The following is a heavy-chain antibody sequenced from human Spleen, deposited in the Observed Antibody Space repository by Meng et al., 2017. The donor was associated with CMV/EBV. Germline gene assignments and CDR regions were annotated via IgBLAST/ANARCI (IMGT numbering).Heavy chain of an antibody. V-gene: IGHV1-18*04. J-gene: IGHJ6*02. CDR3: ARGGGTSGLGYYYGMEV. CDR2: ISAYNGNT. CDR1: GYTFTDYF. D-gene: IGHD2-2*01. Sequence: ASVKVSCKTSGYTFTDYFLHWVRQAPGQGLEWMGWISAYNGNTNYAQKLQGRVTMTTDTSTSTAYMELRSLRSDDTAEYYCARGGGTSGLGYYYGMEVWGQGTTVTVSS.